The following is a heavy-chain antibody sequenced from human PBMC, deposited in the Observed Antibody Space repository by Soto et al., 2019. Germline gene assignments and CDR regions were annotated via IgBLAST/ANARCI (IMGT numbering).Heavy chain of an antibody. D-gene: IGHD3-10*01. V-gene: IGHV3-9*01. CDR3: AKDADYYGSGSHLFDY. Sequence: PGGSLRLSCAASGFTFDDYAMHWVRQAPGKGLEWVSGISWNSGSIGYADSVKGRFTISRDNAKNSLYLQMNSLRAEDTALYYCAKDADYYGSGSHLFDYWGQGTLVTVSS. CDR2: ISWNSGSI. J-gene: IGHJ4*02. CDR1: GFTFDDYA.